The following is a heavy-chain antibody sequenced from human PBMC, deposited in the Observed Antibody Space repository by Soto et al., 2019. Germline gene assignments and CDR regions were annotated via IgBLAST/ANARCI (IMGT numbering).Heavy chain of an antibody. V-gene: IGHV4-39*01. CDR1: GGSISSSSYY. J-gene: IGHJ6*02. CDR2: IYYSGST. Sequence: PSETLSLTCTVSGGSISSSSYYWGWIRQPPGKGLEWIGSIYYSGSTYYNPSLKSRVTISVDTSKNQFSLKLSSVTAADTAVYYCARHLGQNYYYYYGMYGWGQGTTVTVSS. CDR3: ARHLGQNYYYYYGMYG.